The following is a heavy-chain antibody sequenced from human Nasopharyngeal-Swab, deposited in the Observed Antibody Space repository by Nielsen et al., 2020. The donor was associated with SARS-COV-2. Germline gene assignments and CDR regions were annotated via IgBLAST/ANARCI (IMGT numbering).Heavy chain of an antibody. Sequence: ASVKVSCKASGYSFTTYGISWVRQAPGQGLEWMGWISGYDDKTIYEQNFQGRVTMTTDTSTGTAYMELRSLRSDDTSVYYCARVWLATSLYFYYGIDVWGQGTPVTVSS. CDR1: GYSFTTYG. V-gene: IGHV1-18*04. CDR2: ISGYDDKT. J-gene: IGHJ6*02. D-gene: IGHD2-2*01. CDR3: ARVWLATSLYFYYGIDV.